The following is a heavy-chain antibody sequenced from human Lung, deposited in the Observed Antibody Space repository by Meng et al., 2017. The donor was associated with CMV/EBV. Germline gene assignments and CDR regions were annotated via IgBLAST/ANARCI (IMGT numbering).Heavy chain of an antibody. Sequence: ASVXVSXKASGYTFTGDYLHWVRQAPGQGLEWMASIDPKSGDTKFAQKFQGRVTMTRDTYISTLYMQLSTLRTDDTAVYYCAKEESGDYDALDIWGQGTMVTVSS. CDR3: AKEESGDYDALDI. D-gene: IGHD3-3*01. V-gene: IGHV1-2*02. CDR2: IDPKSGDT. J-gene: IGHJ3*02. CDR1: GYTFTGDY.